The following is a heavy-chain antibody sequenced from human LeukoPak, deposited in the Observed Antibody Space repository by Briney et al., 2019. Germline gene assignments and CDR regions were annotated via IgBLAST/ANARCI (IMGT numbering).Heavy chain of an antibody. D-gene: IGHD4-17*01. Sequence: RPGGSLRLSCAASGFTFSSYAMSWVRQAPGKGLEWVSAISGSGGSTYYADSVKGRFTISRDNSKNTLYLQMNSLRAEDTAVYYCAKDQSYGDYENFDYWGQGTLVTVSS. CDR2: ISGSGGST. J-gene: IGHJ4*02. CDR3: AKDQSYGDYENFDY. V-gene: IGHV3-23*01. CDR1: GFTFSSYA.